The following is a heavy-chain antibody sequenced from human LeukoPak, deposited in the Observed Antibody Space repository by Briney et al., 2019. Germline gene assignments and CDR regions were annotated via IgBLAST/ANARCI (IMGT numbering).Heavy chain of an antibody. CDR2: IIPIFGTA. CDR3: ARGAATRLDY. J-gene: IGHJ4*02. V-gene: IGHV1-69*13. D-gene: IGHD6-25*01. Sequence: SVKVSCKASGXTXXSXXXSXXXXXXGXGXXWMGGIIPIFGTANYAQKFQGRVTITADESTSTAYMELSSLRSEDTAVYYCARGAATRLDYWGQGTLVTVSS. CDR1: GXTXXSXX.